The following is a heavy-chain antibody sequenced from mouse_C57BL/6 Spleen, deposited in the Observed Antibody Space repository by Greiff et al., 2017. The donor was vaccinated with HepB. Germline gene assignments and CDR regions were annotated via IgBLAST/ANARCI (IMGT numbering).Heavy chain of an antibody. CDR2: IHPNSGST. V-gene: IGHV1-64*01. Sequence: QVQLQQPGAELVKPGASVKLSCKASGYTFTSYWMHWVKQRPGQGLEWIGMIHPNSGSTNYNEKFKSKATLTVDKSSSTAYMQLSSLTSEDSAVYYCARAEEGLLRYNYWGQGTTLTVSS. CDR1: GYTFTSYW. CDR3: ARAEEGLLRYNY. D-gene: IGHD1-1*01. J-gene: IGHJ2*01.